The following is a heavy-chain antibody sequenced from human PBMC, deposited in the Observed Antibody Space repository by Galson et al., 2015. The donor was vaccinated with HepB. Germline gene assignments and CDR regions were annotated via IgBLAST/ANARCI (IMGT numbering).Heavy chain of an antibody. J-gene: IGHJ4*02. Sequence: SVKVSCKASGYTFTSYAMNWVRQAPGQGLEWMGWINTNTGNPTYAQGFTGRFVLSLDTSVSTAYLQISSLKAEDTAVYYCARGGRIVVVPAAMYYWGQGTLVTVSS. CDR1: GYTFTSYA. V-gene: IGHV7-4-1*02. CDR3: ARGGRIVVVPAAMYY. CDR2: INTNTGNP. D-gene: IGHD2-2*01.